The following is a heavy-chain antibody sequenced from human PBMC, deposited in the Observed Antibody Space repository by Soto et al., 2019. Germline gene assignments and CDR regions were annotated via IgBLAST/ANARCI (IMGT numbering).Heavy chain of an antibody. CDR3: ARDRYSSSWGYYYYYMDV. Sequence: SETLSLTCTVSGGSISSGGYYWSWIRQHPGKGLEWIGYIYYSGSTYYNPSLKSRVTISVDTSKNQFSLKLSSVTAADTAVYYCARDRYSSSWGYYYYYMDVWGKGTTVTVSS. D-gene: IGHD6-6*01. J-gene: IGHJ6*03. CDR2: IYYSGST. V-gene: IGHV4-31*03. CDR1: GGSISSGGYY.